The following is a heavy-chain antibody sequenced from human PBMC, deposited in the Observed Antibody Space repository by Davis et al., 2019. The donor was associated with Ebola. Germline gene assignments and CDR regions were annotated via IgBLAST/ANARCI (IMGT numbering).Heavy chain of an antibody. CDR3: ANGNYDSSGYWGYWFDP. D-gene: IGHD3-22*01. CDR2: IYRDGSNK. J-gene: IGHJ5*02. V-gene: IGHV3-7*03. Sequence: GESLKISCAASGFTFDNFWMSWVRQAPGKGLEWVANIYRDGSNKYYADSVKGRFTISRDNSKNTLYLQMTSLRAEDTAVYYCANGNYDSSGYWGYWFDPWGQGTLVTVSS. CDR1: GFTFDNFW.